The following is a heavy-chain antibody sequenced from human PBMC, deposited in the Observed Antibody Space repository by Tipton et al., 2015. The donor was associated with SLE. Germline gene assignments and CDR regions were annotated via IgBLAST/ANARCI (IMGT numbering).Heavy chain of an antibody. V-gene: IGHV3-21*01. CDR2: ISSSGNNL. CDR3: TRGTGDQRY. J-gene: IGHJ4*02. Sequence: GSLRLSCAASGFTFSTYRMNWVRQAPGKGLEWISSISSSGNNLHYADSVKGRFAISRDNAKNSVFLQMNSLRTEDTAVYYCTRGTGDQRYWGQGTLVTVSS. D-gene: IGHD7-27*01. CDR1: GFTFSTYR.